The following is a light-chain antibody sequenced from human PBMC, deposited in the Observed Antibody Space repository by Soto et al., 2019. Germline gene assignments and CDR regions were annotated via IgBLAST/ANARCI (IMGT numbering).Light chain of an antibody. Sequence: EIVMTQSPATLSVSPAERATLSCRASQSVSSKLAWYQQKPGQAPRLLIYGASTRATGIPARFSGSGSGTEFTLTISSLQSEDIAVYYCQQYNNWPLTFGGGTKVEIK. CDR2: GAS. J-gene: IGKJ4*01. V-gene: IGKV3-15*01. CDR1: QSVSSK. CDR3: QQYNNWPLT.